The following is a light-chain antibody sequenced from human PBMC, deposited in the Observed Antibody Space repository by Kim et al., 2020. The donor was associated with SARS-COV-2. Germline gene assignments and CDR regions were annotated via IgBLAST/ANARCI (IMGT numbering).Light chain of an antibody. Sequence: ATIKCKSSQSVLYSSNNKNYLAWYQQKPGQPPKLLIYWASTRESGVPDRFSGSGSGTDFTLTISSLQAEDVAVYYCQQYYSTPRTFGGGTKVDIK. CDR1: QSVLYSSNNKNY. CDR2: WAS. CDR3: QQYYSTPRT. V-gene: IGKV4-1*01. J-gene: IGKJ4*01.